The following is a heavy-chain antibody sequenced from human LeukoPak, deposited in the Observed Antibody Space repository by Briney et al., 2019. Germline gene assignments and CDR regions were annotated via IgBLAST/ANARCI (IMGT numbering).Heavy chain of an antibody. V-gene: IGHV1-18*01. CDR2: ISAYNGNT. CDR3: ATSTLMFGEFFFDI. J-gene: IGHJ3*02. CDR1: GYTFTSYG. D-gene: IGHD3-10*02. Sequence: ASVKVSCKASGYTFTSYGISWVRQAPGQGLEWMGWISAYNGNTNYAQKLQGRVTMTTDTSTSTAYMELRSLRSDDTAVYYCATSTLMFGEFFFDIWGQGTMVTVSS.